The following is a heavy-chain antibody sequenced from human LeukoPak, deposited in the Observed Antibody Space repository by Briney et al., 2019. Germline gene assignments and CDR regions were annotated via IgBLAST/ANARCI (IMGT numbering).Heavy chain of an antibody. Sequence: PGGSLRLSCAASGFTFSSYEMNWVRQAPGKGPEWVSYISSSGSTIYYADSVKGRFTISRDNAKNSLYLQMNSLKTEDTAVYYCTRYSVGFDYWGQGTLVTVSS. J-gene: IGHJ4*02. CDR2: ISSSGSTI. CDR3: TRYSVGFDY. V-gene: IGHV3-48*03. D-gene: IGHD5/OR15-5a*01. CDR1: GFTFSSYE.